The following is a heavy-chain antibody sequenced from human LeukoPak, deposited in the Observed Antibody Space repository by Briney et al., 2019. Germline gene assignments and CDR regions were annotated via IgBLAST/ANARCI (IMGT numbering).Heavy chain of an antibody. V-gene: IGHV1-2*02. D-gene: IGHD4-17*01. CDR2: INPDSGGT. J-gene: IGHJ4*02. CDR3: ARVSTTVTTSANFDY. CDR1: GYTFTGYY. Sequence: ASVKVSCKASGYTFTGYYMHWVRQAPGQGLEWMGWINPDSGGTNYAQKFQGRVTMTRDTSISTAYMELSRLRSDDTAVYYCARVSTTVTTSANFDYWGQGTLVTVSS.